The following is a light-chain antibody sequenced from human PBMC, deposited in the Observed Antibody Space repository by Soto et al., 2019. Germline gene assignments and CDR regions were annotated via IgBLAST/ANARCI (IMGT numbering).Light chain of an antibody. J-gene: IGLJ2*01. Sequence: QSALTQPASVSRSPGQSITISCTGTSSDVGGYDSVSWYQQHPGKVPKLMLYEVSNRPSGVSNRFSGSKSGNTASLTISGLHIEDEADYYCSSYTSTSTLVFGGGTKLTVL. CDR1: SSDVGGYDS. CDR2: EVS. CDR3: SSYTSTSTLV. V-gene: IGLV2-14*01.